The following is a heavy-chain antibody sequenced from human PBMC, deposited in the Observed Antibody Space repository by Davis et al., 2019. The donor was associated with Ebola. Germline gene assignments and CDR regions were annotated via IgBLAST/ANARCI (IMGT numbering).Heavy chain of an antibody. J-gene: IGHJ4*02. D-gene: IGHD6-19*01. Sequence: PGGSLRLSCAASGFIFSDYYMSWIRQAPGKGLEWVSYISSSGSTIYYADSVKGRFTISRDNAKNSLYLQMNSLRAEDTAVYYCAKTPSAYSSGPIDYWGQGTLVTVSS. CDR1: GFIFSDYY. CDR3: AKTPSAYSSGPIDY. V-gene: IGHV3-11*04. CDR2: ISSSGSTI.